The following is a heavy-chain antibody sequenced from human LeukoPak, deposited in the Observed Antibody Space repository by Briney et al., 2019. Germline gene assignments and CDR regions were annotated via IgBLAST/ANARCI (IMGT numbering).Heavy chain of an antibody. CDR3: ARDSDYGWGSRPEDGVFDI. CDR1: GFTFNNYG. CDR2: ISYDGSNK. J-gene: IGHJ3*02. D-gene: IGHD3-16*01. V-gene: IGHV3-33*05. Sequence: PGGSLRLSCAASGFTFNNYGMHWVRQAPGKGLEWVAVISYDGSNKYYADSVKGRFTISRDNAKNSLYLQMNSLRAEDTAVYYCARDSDYGWGSRPEDGVFDIWGQGTMVTVSS.